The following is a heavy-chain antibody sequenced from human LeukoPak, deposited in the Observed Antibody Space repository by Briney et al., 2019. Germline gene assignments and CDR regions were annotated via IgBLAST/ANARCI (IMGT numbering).Heavy chain of an antibody. V-gene: IGHV1-18*01. CDR2: ISGYNGNT. D-gene: IGHD3-10*01. CDR3: ARGSSTMVRGVHDY. Sequence: GASVEVSCKASGYTFTSYGISWVRQAPGQGLEWMGWISGYNGNTNYAQKLQGRVTMTTDTSTSTAYMELRSLRSDDTAVYYCARGSSTMVRGVHDYWGQGTLVTVSS. J-gene: IGHJ4*02. CDR1: GYTFTSYG.